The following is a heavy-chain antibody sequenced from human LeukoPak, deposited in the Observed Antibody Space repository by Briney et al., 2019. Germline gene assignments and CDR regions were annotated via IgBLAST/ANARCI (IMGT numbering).Heavy chain of an antibody. CDR3: ARGPPNWGYDY. CDR1: GYTFTSYD. Sequence: ASVKVSCKASGYTFTSYDFNWVRQATGQRPEWMGWMSPNSGDTGYAQKFQDRVTMTRNTSISTAYMELSSLRSDDTAVYYCARGPPNWGYDYWGPGTLVIVSS. D-gene: IGHD7-27*01. V-gene: IGHV1-8*01. J-gene: IGHJ4*02. CDR2: MSPNSGDT.